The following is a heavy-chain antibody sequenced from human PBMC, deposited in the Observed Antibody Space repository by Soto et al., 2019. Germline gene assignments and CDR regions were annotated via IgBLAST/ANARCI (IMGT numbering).Heavy chain of an antibody. V-gene: IGHV4-31*03. CDR2: IYYSGSS. J-gene: IGHJ4*02. CDR1: GDAISSAGYY. Sequence: SETLSLTCSVSGDAISSAGYYWSWIRQHPGKGLECMGYIYYSGSSYYNPSLQSRITMSLDTSRSEFSLKLTSVTAADTAVYYCARLGRFCRSNGCFGNYFDYWGQGALVTVSS. CDR3: ARLGRFCRSNGCFGNYFDY. D-gene: IGHD2-2*01.